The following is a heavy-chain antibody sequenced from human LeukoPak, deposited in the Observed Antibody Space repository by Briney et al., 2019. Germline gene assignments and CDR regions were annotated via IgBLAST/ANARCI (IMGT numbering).Heavy chain of an antibody. D-gene: IGHD3-10*01. CDR1: GITLSNYG. CDR2: LSGSGGGT. Sequence: GGSLRLSCAVSGITLSNYGMSWVRQAPGKGLEWVAGLSGSGGGTNYADSVQGRFTISRDNPKNTLYLQMNSLRAEDTAVYFCAKRGVVIRVFLVGFHKEAYYFDSWGQGDLVTVSS. CDR3: AKRGVVIRVFLVGFHKEAYYFDS. J-gene: IGHJ4*02. V-gene: IGHV3-23*01.